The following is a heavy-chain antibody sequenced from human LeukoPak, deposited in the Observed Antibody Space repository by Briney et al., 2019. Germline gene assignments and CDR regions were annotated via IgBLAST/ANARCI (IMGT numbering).Heavy chain of an antibody. D-gene: IGHD3-22*01. CDR1: GFTFSNYG. CDR2: ISSSGSTI. J-gene: IGHJ3*02. Sequence: PGGSLRLSCVASGFTFSNYGMNWVRQAPGKGLEWVSYISSSGSTIYYADSVKGRFTISRDNAKNSLYLQMNSLRAEDTAVYYCARDWLYYYDSSGHWAFDIWGQGTMVTVSS. V-gene: IGHV3-48*04. CDR3: ARDWLYYYDSSGHWAFDI.